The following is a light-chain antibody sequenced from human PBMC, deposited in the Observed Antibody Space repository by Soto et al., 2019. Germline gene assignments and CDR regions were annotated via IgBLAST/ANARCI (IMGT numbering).Light chain of an antibody. CDR1: RSNIGAGYD. Sequence: QSVLTQPPSVSGAPGQRVTISCTGSRSNIGAGYDVHWYQQIPGTAPKLLIYRNHDRPSGVPERFSGSKSGTSASLAITGLQVEDEADYFCQSYDGRPIFGGGTKLTVL. J-gene: IGLJ2*01. CDR3: QSYDGRPI. V-gene: IGLV1-40*01. CDR2: RNH.